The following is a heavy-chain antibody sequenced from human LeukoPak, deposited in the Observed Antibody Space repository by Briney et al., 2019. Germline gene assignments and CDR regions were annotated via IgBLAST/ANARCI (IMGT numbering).Heavy chain of an antibody. V-gene: IGHV3-23*01. CDR2: ISGSGGST. CDR3: AKDYYSSGWLSGAFDI. CDR1: GFTFSSYA. D-gene: IGHD6-19*01. Sequence: GGSLRLSCAASGFTFSSYAMSWARQAPGKGLEWVSAISGSGGSTYYADSVKGRFTISRDNSKNTLYLQMNSLRAEDTAVYYCAKDYYSSGWLSGAFDIWGQGTMVTVSS. J-gene: IGHJ3*02.